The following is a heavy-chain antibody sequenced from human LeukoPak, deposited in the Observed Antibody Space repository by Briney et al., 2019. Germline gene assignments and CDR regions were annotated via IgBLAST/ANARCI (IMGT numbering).Heavy chain of an antibody. J-gene: IGHJ2*01. CDR1: GFTFSNYW. V-gene: IGHV3-7*03. Sequence: GGSLRLSCEASGFTFSNYWMSWVRQPPGKGLEWVANIKEDGSEKDYVDSVKGRFTISRDNSKNTLYLQMNSLRAEDTAVYYCAKDRASPWCYFDLWGRGTLVTVSS. CDR3: AKDRASPWCYFDL. D-gene: IGHD5-18*01. CDR2: IKEDGSEK.